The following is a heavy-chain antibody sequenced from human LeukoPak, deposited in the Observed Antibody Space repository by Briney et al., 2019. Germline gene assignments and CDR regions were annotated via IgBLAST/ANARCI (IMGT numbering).Heavy chain of an antibody. D-gene: IGHD6-13*01. CDR3: AREYSSSQDYGVDV. CDR1: GYTFTGYY. CDR2: INPNSGGT. J-gene: IGHJ6*02. Sequence: ASVKVSCKASGYTFTGYYMHWVRQAPGQGLEWMGWINPNSGGTNYAQKFQGRVTMTRDTSISTVYMELSRLRSDDTAVYYCAREYSSSQDYGVDVWGQGTTVTVSS. V-gene: IGHV1-2*02.